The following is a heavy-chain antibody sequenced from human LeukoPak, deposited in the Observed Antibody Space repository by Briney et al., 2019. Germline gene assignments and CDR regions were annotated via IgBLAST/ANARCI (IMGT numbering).Heavy chain of an antibody. V-gene: IGHV3-21*01. D-gene: IGHD6-19*01. CDR3: ARRGIAVAGPFDY. J-gene: IGHJ4*02. CDR1: GFTFSSYS. Sequence: GGSLRLSCAASGFTFSSYSMNWVRQAPGKGLEWFSSISTGSSYIYYTDSAKGRFTISRDNAKNSLYLQMNSLRAEDTAVYYCARRGIAVAGPFDYWGQGILVTVSS. CDR2: ISTGSSYI.